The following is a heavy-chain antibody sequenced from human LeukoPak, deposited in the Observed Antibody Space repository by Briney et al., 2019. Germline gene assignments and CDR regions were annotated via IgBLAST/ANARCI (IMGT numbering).Heavy chain of an antibody. V-gene: IGHV4-59*01. D-gene: IGHD5-12*01. J-gene: IGHJ4*02. CDR1: GVSISNYY. Sequence: SETLSLTCTVSGVSISNYYWSWIRQPPGKGLEWIGYIHYSGSTSYNPSLKSRASISVDTSKNQFSLKLSSVTAADTAVYYCARETWIGYYFDYWGQGTLVTVSS. CDR3: ARETWIGYYFDY. CDR2: IHYSGST.